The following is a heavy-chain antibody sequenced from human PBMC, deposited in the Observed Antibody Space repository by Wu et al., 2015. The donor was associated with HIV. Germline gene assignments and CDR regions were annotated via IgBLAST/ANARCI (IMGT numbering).Heavy chain of an antibody. CDR1: GYSFTTYY. CDR2: FTTIFGTA. V-gene: IGHV1-69*01. J-gene: IGHJ6*03. Sequence: QVQLVQSGAEVRKPGASVKVSCKASGYSFTTYYLNWVRQAPGQGLEWMGGFTTIFGTANYAQKFQDRVTITADESTGTAYMELRSLRSEDTAVYYCARDLFSAQIGTDYYYYYYMDVWGKGTTVTVSS. D-gene: IGHD1-1*01. CDR3: ARDLFSAQIGTDYYYYYYMDV.